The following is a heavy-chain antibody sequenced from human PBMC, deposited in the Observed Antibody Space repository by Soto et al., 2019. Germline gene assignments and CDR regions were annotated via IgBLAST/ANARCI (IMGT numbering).Heavy chain of an antibody. V-gene: IGHV3-30*18. CDR2: ISYDGSNK. Sequence: PGGSLRLSCAASGFTFSSFGMHWVRQAPGKGLEWVAVISYDGSNKYYADSVKGRFTISRDNSKNTLSLQMNSLRAEDTAVYFCAKWGCNYGLDYWGQGTLVTVSS. J-gene: IGHJ4*02. D-gene: IGHD5-18*01. CDR1: GFTFSSFG. CDR3: AKWGCNYGLDY.